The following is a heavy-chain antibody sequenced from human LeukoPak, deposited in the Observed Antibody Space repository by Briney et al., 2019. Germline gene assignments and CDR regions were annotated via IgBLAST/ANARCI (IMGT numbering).Heavy chain of an antibody. J-gene: IGHJ6*02. D-gene: IGHD3-10*01. V-gene: IGHV3-30*18. CDR1: GFTFSSYG. Sequence: GGSLRLSCAASGFTFSSYGIHWVRQAPGKGLEWVAVISYDGSNKYYADSVKGRFTISRDNSKNTLYLQMNSLRAEDTAVYYCAKDYGSGSYDYYYYGMDVWGQGTTVTVSS. CDR3: AKDYGSGSYDYYYYGMDV. CDR2: ISYDGSNK.